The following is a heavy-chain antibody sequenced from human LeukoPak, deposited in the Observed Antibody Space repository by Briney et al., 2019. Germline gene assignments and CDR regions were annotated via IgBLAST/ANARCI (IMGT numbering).Heavy chain of an antibody. V-gene: IGHV4-61*02. D-gene: IGHD6-19*01. CDR1: GGSISSGSYY. J-gene: IGHJ3*02. CDR2: IYTSGST. CDR3: ATARESYSSGWYTKNDAFDI. Sequence: SETLFLTCTVSGGSISSGSYYWSWIRQPAGKGLEWIGRIYTSGSTNYNPSLKSRVTISVDTSKNQFSLKLSSVTAADTAVYYCATARESYSSGWYTKNDAFDIWGQGTMVTVSS.